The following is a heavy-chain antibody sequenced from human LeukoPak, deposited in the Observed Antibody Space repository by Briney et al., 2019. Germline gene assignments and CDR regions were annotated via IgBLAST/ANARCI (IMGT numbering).Heavy chain of an antibody. CDR1: GYTFTGYY. Sequence: GASVKVSCKASGYTFTGYYMHWVRRAPGQGLEWMGWINPNSGGTNYAQKFQGRVTMTRDTSISTAYMELSRLRSDDTAVYYCATRIAASPWFYYYYYMDVWGKGTTVTVSS. V-gene: IGHV1-2*02. CDR3: ATRIAASPWFYYYYYMDV. J-gene: IGHJ6*03. CDR2: INPNSGGT. D-gene: IGHD6-6*01.